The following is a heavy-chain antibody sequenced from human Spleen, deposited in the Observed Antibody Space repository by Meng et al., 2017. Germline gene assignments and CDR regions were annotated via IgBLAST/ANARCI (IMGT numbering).Heavy chain of an antibody. CDR1: GFTFSSYA. Sequence: GESLKISCAASGFTFSSYAMHWVRQAPGKGLEWVAVISYDGSNKYYADSVKGRFTISRDDAKNTVYLQMNSLRAEDTAVYYCARDADWVIFDHWGQG. D-gene: IGHD3-9*01. V-gene: IGHV3-30*04. J-gene: IGHJ4*02. CDR3: ARDADWVIFDH. CDR2: ISYDGSNK.